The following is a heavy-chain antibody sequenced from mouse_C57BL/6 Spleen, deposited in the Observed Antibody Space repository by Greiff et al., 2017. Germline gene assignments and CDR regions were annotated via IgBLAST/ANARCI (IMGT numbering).Heavy chain of an antibody. V-gene: IGHV1-81*01. CDR2: IYPRSGNT. CDR1: GYTFTSYG. J-gene: IGHJ1*03. Sequence: VQLKESGAELARPGASVKLSCKASGYTFTSYGISWVKQRTGQGLEWIGEIYPRSGNTYYNEKFKGKATLTADKSSSTAYMELRSLTSEDSAVYFCARPYVYGSSPWYFDVWGTGTTVTVSS. D-gene: IGHD1-1*01. CDR3: ARPYVYGSSPWYFDV.